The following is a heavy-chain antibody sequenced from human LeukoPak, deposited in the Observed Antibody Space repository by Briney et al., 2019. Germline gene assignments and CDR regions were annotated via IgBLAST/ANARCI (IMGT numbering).Heavy chain of an antibody. CDR2: IKQDGSEK. D-gene: IGHD3-22*01. V-gene: IGHV3-7*01. CDR1: GFTFSSYW. J-gene: IGHJ4*02. Sequence: GGSLRLSCAASGFTFSSYWMSWVRQAPGEGLEWVANIKQDGSEKYYVDSVKGRFTISRDNAKNSLYLQMNSLRAEDTAVYYCARVRYDSSGYYFADHWGQGTLVTVSS. CDR3: ARVRYDSSGYYFADH.